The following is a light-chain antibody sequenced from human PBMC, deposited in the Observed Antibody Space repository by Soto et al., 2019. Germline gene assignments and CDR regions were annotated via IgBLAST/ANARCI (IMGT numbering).Light chain of an antibody. V-gene: IGKV3-11*01. J-gene: IGKJ4*01. CDR1: QSVSSN. CDR2: DVA. Sequence: EIVMTQSPATLSLSPGERATLSCRASQSVSSNLAWYQQKPGQAPRLLMYDVAKRATGTPARFSGSGSGTDFTLTISSLETEDFAVYYCQQRSKLPRTFGGGTKVDIK. CDR3: QQRSKLPRT.